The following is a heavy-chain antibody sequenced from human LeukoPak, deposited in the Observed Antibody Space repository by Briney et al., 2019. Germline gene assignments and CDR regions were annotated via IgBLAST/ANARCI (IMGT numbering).Heavy chain of an antibody. D-gene: IGHD4-17*01. CDR3: AKDQTTVMAFDV. V-gene: IGHV3-23*01. Sequence: SGGSLRLSCTASGFNFSGYAMSWVRQAPGKGLEWVSAISGSGGSTYYADSVKGRFTISRDNSKDTLYMQLNSPRAEDTAVYFCAKDQTTVMAFDVWGQGTMVSVSS. J-gene: IGHJ3*01. CDR2: ISGSGGST. CDR1: GFNFSGYA.